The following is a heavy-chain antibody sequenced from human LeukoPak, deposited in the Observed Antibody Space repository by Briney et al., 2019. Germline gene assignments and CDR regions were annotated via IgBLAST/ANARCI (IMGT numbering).Heavy chain of an antibody. D-gene: IGHD3-16*02. CDR3: ARGPLVRLPSSFDP. CDR1: GYTFTSYD. Sequence: GASVKVSCKASGYTFTSYDINRVRQATGQGLEWMGWMNPNSGNTGSAQRFQGRVTMTRDTSRSTAYMELRSLTSEDTAVYYCARGPLVRLPSSFDPWGQGTLVTVSS. J-gene: IGHJ5*02. V-gene: IGHV1-8*01. CDR2: MNPNSGNT.